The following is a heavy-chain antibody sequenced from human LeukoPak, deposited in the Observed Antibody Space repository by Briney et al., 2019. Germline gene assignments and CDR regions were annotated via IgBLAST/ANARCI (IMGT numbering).Heavy chain of an antibody. Sequence: SETLSLTCAVSGGSISSGGHSWSWIRQPPGKGLEWVGYIYYSETTYYSPSLKSRVTISIDGSKNQFSLKLSSVTAADTAVYYCARSVGLYDNSNYYSGDFDYWGQGTLVTVPS. D-gene: IGHD3-22*01. J-gene: IGHJ4*02. CDR1: GGSISSGGHS. CDR2: IYYSETT. CDR3: ARSVGLYDNSNYYSGDFDY. V-gene: IGHV4-30-2*01.